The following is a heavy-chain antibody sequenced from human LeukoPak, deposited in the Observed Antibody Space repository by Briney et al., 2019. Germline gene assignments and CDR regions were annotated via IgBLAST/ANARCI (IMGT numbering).Heavy chain of an antibody. D-gene: IGHD2-21*02. CDR2: IYADGNT. Sequence: GGSLRLSCAASGFIVNTNYMSWVRQAPGRGLEWVSFIYADGNTYYADSVKGRFTISRDISKNSLYLQMNSLRAEDTAVYYCARDRRYCGGDCYRPYYFDYWGQGTLVTVSS. CDR3: ARDRRYCGGDCYRPYYFDY. J-gene: IGHJ4*02. CDR1: GFIVNTNY. V-gene: IGHV3-53*01.